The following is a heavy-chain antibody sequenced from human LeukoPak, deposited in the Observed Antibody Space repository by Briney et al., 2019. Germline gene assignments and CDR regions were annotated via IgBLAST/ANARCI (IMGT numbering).Heavy chain of an antibody. V-gene: IGHV4-31*03. CDR3: ARHQGVTTTLDAFDI. D-gene: IGHD1-1*01. Sequence: SETLSLTCTVSGGSISSGGYSWSWIRQHPGKGLEWIGYIYYSGSTYYNPSLKSRVTISVDTSKNQFSLKLSSVTAADTAVYYCARHQGVTTTLDAFDIWGQGTMVTVSS. J-gene: IGHJ3*02. CDR2: IYYSGST. CDR1: GGSISSGGYS.